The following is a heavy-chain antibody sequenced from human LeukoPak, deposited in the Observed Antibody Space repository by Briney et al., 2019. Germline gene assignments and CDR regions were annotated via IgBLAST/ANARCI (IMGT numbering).Heavy chain of an antibody. D-gene: IGHD3-10*01. V-gene: IGHV4-38-2*02. CDR1: GYSISSGYY. J-gene: IGHJ4*02. Sequence: SETLSLTCTVSGYSISSGYYWGWIRQPPGKGLEWIGSIYHSGSTYYNPSLKSRVTISVDTSKNQFSLKLSSVTAADTAVYYCASSPQYYYGSGSYWESYWGQGTLVTVSS. CDR2: IYHSGST. CDR3: ASSPQYYYGSGSYWESY.